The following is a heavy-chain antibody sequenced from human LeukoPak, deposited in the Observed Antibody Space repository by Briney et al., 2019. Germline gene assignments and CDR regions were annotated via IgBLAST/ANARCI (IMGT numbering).Heavy chain of an antibody. Sequence: GGSLRLSCTVSGFTVSSNSMSWIRQAPGKGLEWVSYISSSGSTIYYADSVKGRFTISRDNAKNSLYLQMNSLRAEDTAVYYCARDLSVGAKPDLGFDYWGQGTLVTVSS. CDR1: GFTVSSNS. J-gene: IGHJ4*02. CDR2: ISSSGSTI. D-gene: IGHD1-26*01. V-gene: IGHV3-11*04. CDR3: ARDLSVGAKPDLGFDY.